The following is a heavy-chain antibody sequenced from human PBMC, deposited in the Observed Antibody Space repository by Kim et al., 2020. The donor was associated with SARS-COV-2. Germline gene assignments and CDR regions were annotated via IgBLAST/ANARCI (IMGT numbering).Heavy chain of an antibody. CDR2: IKQDGSEK. V-gene: IGHV3-7*01. J-gene: IGHJ3*02. CDR3: ARDRRSLLWFGDPLFVAFDI. Sequence: GGSLRLSCAASGFTFSSYWMSWVRQAPGKGLEWVANIKQDGSEKYYVDSVKGRFTISRDNAKNSLYLQMNSLRAEDTAVYYCARDRRSLLWFGDPLFVAFDIWGQGTMVTVSS. D-gene: IGHD3-10*01. CDR1: GFTFSSYW.